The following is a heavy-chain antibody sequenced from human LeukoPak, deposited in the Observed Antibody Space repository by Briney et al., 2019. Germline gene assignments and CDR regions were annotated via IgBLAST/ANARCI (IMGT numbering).Heavy chain of an antibody. CDR3: ARGSTSRYGPFDY. CDR1: GYSISIGYY. J-gene: IGHJ4*02. CDR2: IFHSGNT. D-gene: IGHD5-24*01. Sequence: SETLSLTCAVSGYSISIGYYWGWIRQPPGKELEWIGSIFHSGNTYYNPSLKSRVTISVDTSKNQFSLKLSSVTAADTGVYYCARGSTSRYGPFDYWGQGTLVTVSS. V-gene: IGHV4-38-2*01.